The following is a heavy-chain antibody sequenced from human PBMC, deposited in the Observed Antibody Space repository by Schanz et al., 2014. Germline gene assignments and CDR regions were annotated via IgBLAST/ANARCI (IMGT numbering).Heavy chain of an antibody. CDR3: TTFNNRDALYI. CDR1: GFTFGDYA. V-gene: IGHV3-49*04. J-gene: IGHJ3*02. CDR2: IRSKAYGGTT. D-gene: IGHD1-20*01. Sequence: EVQLVESGGGLVQPGRSLRLSCMASGFTFGDYAMSWVRQAPGKGLEWVGFIRSKAYGGTTEYAASVKGRFAVSRDDSRNTLYLQMNTLRTDDTALYYCTTFNNRDALYIWGQGTMVSVSS.